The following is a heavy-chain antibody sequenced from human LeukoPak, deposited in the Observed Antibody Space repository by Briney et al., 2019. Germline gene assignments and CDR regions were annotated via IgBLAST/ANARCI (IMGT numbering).Heavy chain of an antibody. J-gene: IGHJ4*02. Sequence: PGGSLRPSCAASGFTFSDYGMHWVRQAPGKGLEWVAIIRYDGSNKYYADSVKGRFTISRDNSKNTLYLQMNSLRAEDTAVYYCAKDSLGVGALDYWGQGTLVTVSS. V-gene: IGHV3-30*02. CDR1: GFTFSDYG. CDR3: AKDSLGVGALDY. CDR2: IRYDGSNK. D-gene: IGHD1-26*01.